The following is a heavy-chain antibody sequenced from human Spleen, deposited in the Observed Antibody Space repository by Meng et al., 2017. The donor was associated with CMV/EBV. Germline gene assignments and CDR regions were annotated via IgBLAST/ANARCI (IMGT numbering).Heavy chain of an antibody. D-gene: IGHD3-10*01. J-gene: IGHJ4*02. CDR2: ISSFSNTK. CDR3: VRDIGGY. V-gene: IGHV3-11*04. CDR1: GFTFSDYH. Sequence: GGSLRLSCAASGFTFSDYHMSWIRQAPGKGLEWVSYISSFSNTKYYADSVKGRFTISRDNAKNSLYLRMNSLRAEDTAVYYCVRDIGGYWGQGTLVTVSS.